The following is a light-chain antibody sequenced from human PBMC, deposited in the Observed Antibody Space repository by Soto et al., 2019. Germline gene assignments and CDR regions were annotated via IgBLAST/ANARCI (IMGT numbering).Light chain of an antibody. CDR3: SSYTSSDTLVA. V-gene: IGLV2-14*03. CDR1: ISDIGGFNY. CDR2: DVS. Sequence: QAVVTQPASVSGSPGQSITISCIGTISDIGGFNYVSWYQQHPGTAPKLIISDVSHRPSGVSHRFSGSKSDNTASLTISGLQAEDEADYYCSSYTSSDTLVAFGGGTKLTVL. J-gene: IGLJ2*01.